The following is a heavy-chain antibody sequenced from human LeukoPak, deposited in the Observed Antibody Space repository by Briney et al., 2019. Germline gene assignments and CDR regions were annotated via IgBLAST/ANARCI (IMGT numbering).Heavy chain of an antibody. Sequence: KPGGSLRLSCAASGFTFSDYYMSWIRQAPGKGLEWVSYISSGSSTIYYADSVKGRFTISRDNAKNLLYLQMNSLRAEDTAVYYCARDYYDSSGDYWGQGTLVTVSS. J-gene: IGHJ4*02. D-gene: IGHD3-22*01. CDR1: GFTFSDYY. CDR3: ARDYYDSSGDY. V-gene: IGHV3-11*04. CDR2: ISSGSSTI.